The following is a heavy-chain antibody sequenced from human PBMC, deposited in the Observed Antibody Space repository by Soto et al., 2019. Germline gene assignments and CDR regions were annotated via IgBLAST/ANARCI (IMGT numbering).Heavy chain of an antibody. Sequence: EVQLVESGGGLVQPGGSLRLSCAASGFTFNTYWMHWVRQVPGKGLVWVSRINSDGSSASYADSVKGRFTISRDNAKNTLYLQMTSLRVEHTAVYYCARDRILYLDVWGQGTTVTVSS. CDR2: INSDGSSA. D-gene: IGHD2-15*01. J-gene: IGHJ6*02. CDR1: GFTFNTYW. CDR3: ARDRILYLDV. V-gene: IGHV3-74*01.